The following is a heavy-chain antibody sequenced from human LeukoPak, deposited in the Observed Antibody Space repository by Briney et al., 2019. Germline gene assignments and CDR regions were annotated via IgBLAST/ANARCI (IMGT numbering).Heavy chain of an antibody. J-gene: IGHJ5*02. CDR3: ARTPVQGYGDKVGDWFDP. CDR1: GGSISSYY. D-gene: IGHD4-17*01. Sequence: SETLSLTCTVSGGSISSYYWSWIRQPPGKGLEWIGYIYYSGSTNYNPSLKSRVTISVDTSKDQFSLKLSSVTAADTAVYYCARTPVQGYGDKVGDWFDPWGQGTLVTVSS. V-gene: IGHV4-59*08. CDR2: IYYSGST.